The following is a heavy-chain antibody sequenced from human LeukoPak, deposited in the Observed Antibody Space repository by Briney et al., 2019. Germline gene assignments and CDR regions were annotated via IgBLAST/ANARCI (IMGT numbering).Heavy chain of an antibody. CDR1: GFTFSDYW. D-gene: IGHD2-2*01. Sequence: GGSLRLSCTASGFTFSDYWMNWVRQAPGKGLECVANINQDGSGKYYVDSVKGRFTISRDNAKSSLYLQMNTLRAEDTAVYYCARVNLVPAVTVDYWGQGTLVTVSS. CDR3: ARVNLVPAVTVDY. CDR2: INQDGSGK. V-gene: IGHV3-7*03. J-gene: IGHJ4*02.